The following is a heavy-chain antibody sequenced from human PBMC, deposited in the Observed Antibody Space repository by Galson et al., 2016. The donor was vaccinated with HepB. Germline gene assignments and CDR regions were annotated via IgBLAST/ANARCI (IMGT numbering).Heavy chain of an antibody. D-gene: IGHD3-10*01. CDR3: ARDVAMIRGIINPFDY. CDR1: GFTFSYFT. CDR2: ISYILSDV. J-gene: IGHJ4*02. V-gene: IGHV3-21*04. Sequence: SLRLSCAASGFTFSYFTMNWVRQAPGKGLEWVSSISYILSDVYYADSVKGRFTISRDNSQNTLYLQMNSLRAEDTAIYYCARDVAMIRGIINPFDYWGQGTLVTVSS.